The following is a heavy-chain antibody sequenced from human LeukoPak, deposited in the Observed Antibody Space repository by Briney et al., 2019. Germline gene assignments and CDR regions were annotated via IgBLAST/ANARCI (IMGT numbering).Heavy chain of an antibody. CDR3: ALVVVVAATGAFDI. V-gene: IGHV3-30*03. D-gene: IGHD2-15*01. J-gene: IGHJ3*02. Sequence: GGSLRLSCAATGFTFSSYGMHWVRQAPGKGLERVAVISYDGSNKYYADSVKGRFTISRDNSKNTLYLQMNSLRADDTAVYYCALVVVVAATGAFDIWGQGTMVTVSS. CDR1: GFTFSSYG. CDR2: ISYDGSNK.